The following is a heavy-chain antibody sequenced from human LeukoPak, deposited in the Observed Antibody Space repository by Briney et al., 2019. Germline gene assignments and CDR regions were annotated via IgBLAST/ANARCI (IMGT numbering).Heavy chain of an antibody. D-gene: IGHD4-17*01. J-gene: IGHJ4*02. CDR3: ARDYGDAPTGDY. V-gene: IGHV3-11*06. Sequence: GGSPRLSCAASGFTFSDYYMSWIRQAPGKGLEWVSYISSSSSYTNYADSVKGRFTISRDNAKNSLYLQMDSLRAEDTAVYYCARDYGDAPTGDYWGQGTLVTVSS. CDR2: ISSSSSYT. CDR1: GFTFSDYY.